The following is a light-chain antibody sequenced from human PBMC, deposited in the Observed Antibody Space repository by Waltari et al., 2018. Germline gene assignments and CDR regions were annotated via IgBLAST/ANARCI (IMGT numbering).Light chain of an antibody. CDR1: GSNIGSKT. J-gene: IGLJ3*02. CDR3: AAWDDSLNTWV. Sequence: QSVLTQPPSASGPPGPSLTISCSGSGSNIGSKTENLYQQFPGTAPKLLVYINNQRPSWVPDRFSGSKSGTSASLAISGLQSEDEADYYCAAWDDSLNTWVFGGGTKLTVL. CDR2: INN. V-gene: IGLV1-44*01.